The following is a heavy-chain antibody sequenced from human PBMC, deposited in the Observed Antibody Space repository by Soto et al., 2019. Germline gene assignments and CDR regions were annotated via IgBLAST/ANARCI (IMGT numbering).Heavy chain of an antibody. CDR3: TKDVTGDIGADY. CDR1: GFAFSSCV. J-gene: IGHJ4*02. CDR2: IKTSGDSI. V-gene: IGHV3-23*01. D-gene: IGHD2-21*02. Sequence: GGSLRLSCAASGFAFSSCVMSWVRQAPGKGLEWVSTIKTSGDSIFYADPVKGRFTASRDDSRNTLYLQMDSLRAEDTATYYCTKDVTGDIGADYWGPGT.